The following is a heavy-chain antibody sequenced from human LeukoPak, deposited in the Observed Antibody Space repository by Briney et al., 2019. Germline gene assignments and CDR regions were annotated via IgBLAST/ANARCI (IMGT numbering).Heavy chain of an antibody. CDR1: GFTFSDHD. D-gene: IGHD6-19*01. Sequence: PGGSLRLSCAASGFTFSDHDMDWVRQAPGKGLEWVGRSKNKNNKANSYTTEYAASVKGRFTISRYDSQNSLNLQMNSLMTEDTAVYYCARVGITVPGNDYWGQGTLVTVSS. V-gene: IGHV3-72*01. J-gene: IGHJ4*02. CDR2: SKNKNNKANSYTT. CDR3: ARVGITVPGNDY.